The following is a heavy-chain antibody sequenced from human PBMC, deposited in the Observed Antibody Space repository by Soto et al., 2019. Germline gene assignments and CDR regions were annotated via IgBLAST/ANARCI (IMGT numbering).Heavy chain of an antibody. V-gene: IGHV1-8*01. J-gene: IGHJ6*01. CDR1: GYTFTSYD. CDR3: ARVFKACYDFWSGYPQYYYYGMDV. CDR2: MNPNSGNT. Sequence: ASVKVSCKASGYTFTSYDINWVRQATGQGLEWMGWMNPNSGNTGYAQKFQGRVTMTRNTSISTAYMELSSLRSEDTAVYYCARVFKACYDFWSGYPQYYYYGMDVWGQGTTVTVLL. D-gene: IGHD3-3*01.